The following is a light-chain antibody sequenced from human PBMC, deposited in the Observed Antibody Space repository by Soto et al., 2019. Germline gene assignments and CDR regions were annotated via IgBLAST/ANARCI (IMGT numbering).Light chain of an antibody. V-gene: IGKV3-20*01. CDR1: QSVDSNY. CDR3: HQYGLSPPYT. CDR2: GAS. J-gene: IGKJ3*01. Sequence: EIVLTQSPGTLSLSPGARATLSCRASQSVDSNYLAWYQHKPGQAPRLLIYGASTRATGIPDRFSGSGSGTDFTLTINRLEPEDFAVYYCHQYGLSPPYTFGPGTKVDIK.